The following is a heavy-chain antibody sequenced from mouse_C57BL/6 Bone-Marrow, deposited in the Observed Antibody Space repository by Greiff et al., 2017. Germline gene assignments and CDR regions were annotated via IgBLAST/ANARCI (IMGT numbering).Heavy chain of an antibody. Sequence: EVNLVESGPGLVKPSQTVFLTCTVTGISITTGNYRWSWIRQFPGNKLEWIGYIYYSGTITSNPSLTSRTTITRDTPKNQFFLEMNSLTAEDTATYYCARDYYGTGGYFDVWGTGTTVTVSS. CDR1: GISITTGNYR. J-gene: IGHJ1*03. V-gene: IGHV3-5*01. D-gene: IGHD1-1*01. CDR2: IYYSGTI. CDR3: ARDYYGTGGYFDV.